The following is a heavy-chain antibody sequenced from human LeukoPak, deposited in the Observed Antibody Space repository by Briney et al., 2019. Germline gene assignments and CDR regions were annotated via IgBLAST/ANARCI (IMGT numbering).Heavy chain of an antibody. V-gene: IGHV3-7*01. CDR2: IKQDGSEK. CDR1: GFTFSSYW. CDR3: ARDPYSGAYGNTYYYYMDV. J-gene: IGHJ6*03. Sequence: GGSLRLSCAASGFTFSSYWMSWVRQAPGKGLEWVANIKQDGSEKYYLDSVKGRFTISRDNARNSLYLQMNSLTAEDTAVYYCARDPYSGAYGNTYYYYMDVWGKGTTVTISS. D-gene: IGHD1-26*01.